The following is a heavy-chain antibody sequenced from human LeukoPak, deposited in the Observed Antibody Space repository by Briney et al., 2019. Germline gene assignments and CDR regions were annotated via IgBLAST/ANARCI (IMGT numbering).Heavy chain of an antibody. V-gene: IGHV3-66*01. D-gene: IGHD2-15*01. CDR2: IYSGGST. Sequence: HPGGSLRLSCAASGFTVSSNYMSWVRQAPGKGLEWVSVIYSGGSTYYADSVKGRFTISRDNSKNTLYLQMNSLRAEDTAVYYCAKTYPEYCSGGSCYSGNDYWGQGTLVTVSS. CDR1: GFTVSSNY. CDR3: AKTYPEYCSGGSCYSGNDY. J-gene: IGHJ4*02.